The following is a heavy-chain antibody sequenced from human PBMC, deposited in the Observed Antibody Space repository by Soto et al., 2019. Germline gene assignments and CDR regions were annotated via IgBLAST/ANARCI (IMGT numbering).Heavy chain of an antibody. CDR3: VRDQGSPPNFVYYYYYMDV. CDR2: ISSSSSTI. D-gene: IGHD1-1*01. J-gene: IGHJ6*03. CDR1: GFTFSSYS. V-gene: IGHV3-48*01. Sequence: GGSLRLSCAASGFTFSSYSMNWVRQAPGKGLEWVSYISSSSSTIYYADTVKGRFTISRDNAKNSLYLQMNSLRAEDTAVYYCVRDQGSPPNFVYYYYYMDVWGKGTTVTVSS.